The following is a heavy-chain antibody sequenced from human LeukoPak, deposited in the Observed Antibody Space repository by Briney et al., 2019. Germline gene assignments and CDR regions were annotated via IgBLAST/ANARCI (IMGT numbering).Heavy chain of an antibody. Sequence: GGSLRLSCAASGFTFSTYWMHWVRQAPGKGLVWVSRINSDGRSTRYADSVKGRFTISRDNAKNTLYLQMNSLRAEDTAVYYCAKDRWSGWYEGSFDYWGQGTLVTVSS. V-gene: IGHV3-74*01. CDR1: GFTFSTYW. CDR2: INSDGRST. J-gene: IGHJ4*02. D-gene: IGHD6-19*01. CDR3: AKDRWSGWYEGSFDY.